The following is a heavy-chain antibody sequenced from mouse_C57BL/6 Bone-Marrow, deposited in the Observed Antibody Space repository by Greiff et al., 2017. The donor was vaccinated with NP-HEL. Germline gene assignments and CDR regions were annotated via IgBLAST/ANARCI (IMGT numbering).Heavy chain of an antibody. J-gene: IGHJ3*01. CDR3: ARSPGSSYGFAY. V-gene: IGHV1-55*01. D-gene: IGHD1-1*01. CDR1: GYTFTSYW. Sequence: QVQLQQPGAELVKPGASVKMSCKASGYTFTSYWITWVKQRPGQGLEWIGYIYPGSGSTNYNEKFKSKAKLTVDTSSSTAYMQLSSLTSEDSAVYYCARSPGSSYGFAYWGQGTLVTVSA. CDR2: IYPGSGST.